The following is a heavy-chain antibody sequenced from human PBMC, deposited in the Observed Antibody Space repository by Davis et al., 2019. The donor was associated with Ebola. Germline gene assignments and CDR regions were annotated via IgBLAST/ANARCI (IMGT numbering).Heavy chain of an antibody. CDR3: AGGESGWDASDI. D-gene: IGHD6-19*01. Sequence: GESLKISCAASGFTFSTYSMSWVRQAPGKGLEWVSSISSDSDYIYYADSAKGRFTISRDNAKNSLSLQMDSLRAEDTAVYYCAGGESGWDASDIWGRGTMVIVSS. V-gene: IGHV3-21*01. CDR1: GFTFSTYS. J-gene: IGHJ3*02. CDR2: ISSDSDYI.